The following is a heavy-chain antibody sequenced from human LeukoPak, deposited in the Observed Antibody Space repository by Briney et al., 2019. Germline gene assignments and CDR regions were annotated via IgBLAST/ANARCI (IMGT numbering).Heavy chain of an antibody. V-gene: IGHV3-21*04. J-gene: IGHJ4*02. D-gene: IGHD6-19*01. CDR1: GFTFSSYS. CDR3: AKDGPGGWGYFDY. Sequence: GGPLRLSCAASGFTFSSYSMNWVRQAPGKGLEWVSSISSSSSYTYYADSVKGRFTISRDNAKNSLYLQMNSLRAEDTAVYYCAKDGPGGWGYFDYWGQGTLVTVSS. CDR2: ISSSSSYT.